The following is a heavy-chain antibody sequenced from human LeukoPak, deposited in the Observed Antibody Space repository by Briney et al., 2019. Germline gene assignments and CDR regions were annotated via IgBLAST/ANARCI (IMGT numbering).Heavy chain of an antibody. D-gene: IGHD6-13*01. CDR3: ARDHGSAGLLGY. Sequence: GGSLRLSCAASGFTFSNYVIHWVRQAPGKGLEWVAVISYDGSNKYYADSVKGRFTISRDNSKNTLYLQMNSLRAEDTAVYYCARDHGSAGLLGYWGQGTLVTVSS. V-gene: IGHV3-30-3*01. J-gene: IGHJ4*02. CDR1: GFTFSNYV. CDR2: ISYDGSNK.